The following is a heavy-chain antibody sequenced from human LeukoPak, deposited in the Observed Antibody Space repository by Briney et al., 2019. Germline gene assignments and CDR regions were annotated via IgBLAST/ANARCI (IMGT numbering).Heavy chain of an antibody. V-gene: IGHV1-8*02. CDR3: ARGKLSSSSKTWFDP. CDR1: GYTFASYG. J-gene: IGHJ5*02. D-gene: IGHD6-6*01. CDR2: MNPNSGNT. Sequence: ASVKVSCKASGYTFASYGISWVRQAPGQGLEWMGWMNPNSGNTGYAQKFQGRVTMTRNTSISTAYMELSSLRSEDTAVYYCARGKLSSSSKTWFDPWGQGTLVTVSS.